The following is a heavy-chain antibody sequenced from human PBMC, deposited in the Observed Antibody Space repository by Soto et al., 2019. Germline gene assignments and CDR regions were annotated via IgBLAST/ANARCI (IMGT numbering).Heavy chain of an antibody. CDR1: GGSISSNDYY. CDR2: IYYSGST. V-gene: IGHV4-30-4*01. D-gene: IGHD1-20*01. Sequence: SETLSLTCTVSGGSISSNDYYWSWIRQPPGKGLEWIGYIYYSGSTYYNPSLKSRVTTSADTSKTQFSLKLTSVTAADTAVYYWARGRYNWNQGAFDIWGQGTVVTVSS. CDR3: ARGRYNWNQGAFDI. J-gene: IGHJ3*02.